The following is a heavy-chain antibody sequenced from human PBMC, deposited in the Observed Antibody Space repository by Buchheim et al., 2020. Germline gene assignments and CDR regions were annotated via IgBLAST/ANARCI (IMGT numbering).Heavy chain of an antibody. J-gene: IGHJ6*03. CDR2: IYYSGST. CDR1: GGSISSGGYY. Sequence: QVQLQESGPGLVKPSQTLSLTCTVSGGSISSGGYYWSWIRQHPGKGLEWIGYIYYSGSTYYNPSLKSRVTISVDTSKNHFSLKLSSVTAADTAVYYCARTQKSRYCSSTSCSYYYYYMDVWGKGTT. V-gene: IGHV4-31*03. D-gene: IGHD2-2*01. CDR3: ARTQKSRYCSSTSCSYYYYYMDV.